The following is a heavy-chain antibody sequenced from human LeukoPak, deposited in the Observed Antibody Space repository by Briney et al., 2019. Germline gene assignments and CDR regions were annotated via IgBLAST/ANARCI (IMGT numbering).Heavy chain of an antibody. V-gene: IGHV1-8*01. CDR1: GYTFTSYD. D-gene: IGHD6-6*01. CDR3: ARGREQLVRDWFDP. CDR2: MNPNSGNT. Sequence: ASVKVSCKASGYTFTSYDINWVRQATGQGLEWMGWMNPNSGNTGYAQKFQGRGTMTRNTSISTAYMELSSLRSEDTAVYYCARGREQLVRDWFDPWGQGTLVTVSS. J-gene: IGHJ5*02.